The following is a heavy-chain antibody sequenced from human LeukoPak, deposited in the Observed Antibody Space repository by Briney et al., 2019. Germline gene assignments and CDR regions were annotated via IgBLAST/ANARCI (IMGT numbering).Heavy chain of an antibody. CDR2: ISAFNGNT. J-gene: IGHJ4*02. Sequence: GAPVRGSCKAFCFTFSNFGISGVGQGPGQGVGWVGWISAFNGNTNYAQKLQGRVTMTTDTSTSTAYVELRSLRSDDTAVYYCARDLEAVAGSTDTYYFDYWGQGTLVTVSS. D-gene: IGHD6-19*01. CDR1: CFTFSNFG. V-gene: IGHV1-18*01. CDR3: ARDLEAVAGSTDTYYFDY.